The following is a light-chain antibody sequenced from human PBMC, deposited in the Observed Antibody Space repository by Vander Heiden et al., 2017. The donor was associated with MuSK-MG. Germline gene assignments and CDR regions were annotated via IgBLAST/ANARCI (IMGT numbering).Light chain of an antibody. V-gene: IGLV3-27*01. CDR2: KDS. Sequence: SYELTQPSPVSVSPGQTARITCSGDVLAKKYARWFQQKPGQAPVLVIYKDSERPSGIPERFSGSSSGTTVTLTISGAQVEDEADYYCYSAADNNPWVFGGGTKLTVL. CDR3: YSAADNNPWV. J-gene: IGLJ3*02. CDR1: VLAKKY.